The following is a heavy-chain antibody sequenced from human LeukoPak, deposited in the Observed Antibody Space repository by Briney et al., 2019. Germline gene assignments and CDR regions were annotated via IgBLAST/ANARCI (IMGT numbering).Heavy chain of an antibody. CDR1: GLSFNIAW. J-gene: IGHJ4*02. Sequence: GGSLRLSCAASGLSFNIAWMNWVRQGPGKGLEWVGRIKSKADGGTTDYAAPVKGRFTVSRDDPENTLYLQMNSLKIEDTAVYYCTTGLYFYDSGSYYKRDYWGQGTLVTVSS. CDR2: IKSKADGGTT. D-gene: IGHD3-10*01. CDR3: TTGLYFYDSGSYYKRDY. V-gene: IGHV3-15*01.